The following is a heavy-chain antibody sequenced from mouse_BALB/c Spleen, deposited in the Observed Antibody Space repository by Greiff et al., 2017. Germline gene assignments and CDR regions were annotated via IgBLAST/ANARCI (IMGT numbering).Heavy chain of an antibody. CDR2: IRLKSNNYAT. CDR1: GFTFSNYW. CDR3: TRGYGSSYGAY. D-gene: IGHD1-1*01. J-gene: IGHJ3*01. Sequence: DVQLQESGGGLVQPGGSMKLSCVASGFTFSNYWMNWVRQSPEKGLEWVAEIRLKSNNYATHYAESVKGRFTISRDDSKSSVYLQMNNLRAEDTGIYYCTRGYGSSYGAYWGQGTLVTVSA. V-gene: IGHV6-6*02.